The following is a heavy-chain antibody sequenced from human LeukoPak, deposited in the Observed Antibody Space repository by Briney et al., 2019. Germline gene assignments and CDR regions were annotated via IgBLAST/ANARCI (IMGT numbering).Heavy chain of an antibody. CDR1: GFTVSSNY. CDR2: IYSGGST. D-gene: IGHD4-23*01. J-gene: IGHJ4*02. CDR3: AREGALDYGGYVGY. Sequence: GGSLRLSCAASGFTVSSNYMSWVRQAPGKGLEWVSVIYSGGSTYYADSVKGRFTISRDNSKNTLYLQMNSLRAEDTAVYYCAREGALDYGGYVGYWGQETLVTVSS. V-gene: IGHV3-66*01.